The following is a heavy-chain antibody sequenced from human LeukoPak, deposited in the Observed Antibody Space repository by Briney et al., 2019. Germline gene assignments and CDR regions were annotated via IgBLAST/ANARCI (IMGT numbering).Heavy chain of an antibody. J-gene: IGHJ4*01. V-gene: IGHV3-23*01. CDR1: GFTFNTYA. CDR3: ARHRSSWPNCY. Sequence: GGSLRLSCAASGFTFNTYAMSWVRQAPWERLQWVSGISDSGGNTYYADSVRGRFTISRDNSKNTLYLQMNSLRAEDTAVYYCARHRSSWPNCYLGQGTLVTVSS. D-gene: IGHD6-6*01. CDR2: ISDSGGNT.